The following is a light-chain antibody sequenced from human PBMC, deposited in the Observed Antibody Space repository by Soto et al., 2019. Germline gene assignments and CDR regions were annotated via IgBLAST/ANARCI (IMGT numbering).Light chain of an antibody. CDR1: QSISSY. V-gene: IGKV1-39*01. CDR3: QQSYSTPQT. J-gene: IGKJ2*01. CDR2: AAS. Sequence: DIQMTQSPSSLSASVGDRVTITCRASQSISSYLNWYQQKPGKAPKLLIYAASSLQSGVPSRFSGRGSGPDFTLTISSLQPEDFATYYCQQSYSTPQTFGQGTKLEIK.